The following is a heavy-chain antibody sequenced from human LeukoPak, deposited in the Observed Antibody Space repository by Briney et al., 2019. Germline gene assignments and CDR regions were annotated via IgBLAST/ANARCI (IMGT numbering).Heavy chain of an antibody. V-gene: IGHV3-23*01. CDR1: GFTFRDYA. Sequence: PGRSLRLSCASSGFTFRDYAMSWVRQAPGKDLEWVAAISGSTSTILYADSVEGRFTISRDNSKNTLYLQMNSLRAEDTAVYYCAKGDLVVGALDYWGQGTLVTVSS. D-gene: IGHD1-26*01. J-gene: IGHJ4*02. CDR2: ISGSTSTI. CDR3: AKGDLVVGALDY.